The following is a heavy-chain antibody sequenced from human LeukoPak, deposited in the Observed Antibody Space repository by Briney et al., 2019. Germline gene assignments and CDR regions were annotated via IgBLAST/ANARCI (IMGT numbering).Heavy chain of an antibody. Sequence: PGGSLRLSCAASGFSFTKYAMDWVRQAPGKGLEWVAIISKDGSMRYYADSVKGRFTVSRDNSNNAVYLQMNSLKSEDTAVYYCVKVGATSLYYYYGMDVWGQGTTVTVSS. D-gene: IGHD1-26*01. CDR2: ISKDGSMR. CDR1: GFSFTKYA. V-gene: IGHV3-30*04. J-gene: IGHJ6*02. CDR3: VKVGATSLYYYYGMDV.